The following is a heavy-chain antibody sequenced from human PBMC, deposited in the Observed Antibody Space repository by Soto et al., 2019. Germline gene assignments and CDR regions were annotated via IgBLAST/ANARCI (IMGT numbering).Heavy chain of an antibody. Sequence: QVQLVQSGAEVRKPGASVTVSCRSSGDSFNDYYIHWVRQAPGQGFEWMGWINPNGGVTKYAQKFQGGVSMTRDTSIRTVYMQLSRLRSDDTAVYYCARESGGATATLAYYYFYMDVWGTGTTVTVSS. J-gene: IGHJ6*03. V-gene: IGHV1-2*02. CDR2: INPNGGVT. D-gene: IGHD5-12*01. CDR3: ARESGGATATLAYYYFYMDV. CDR1: GDSFNDYY.